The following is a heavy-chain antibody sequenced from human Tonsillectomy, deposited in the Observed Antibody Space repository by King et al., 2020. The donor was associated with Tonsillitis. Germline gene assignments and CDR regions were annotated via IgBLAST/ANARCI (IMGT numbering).Heavy chain of an antibody. V-gene: IGHV4-31*03. CDR3: ARNRDYGDYVDF. CDR2: MYHSGPT. J-gene: IGHJ4*02. CDR1: GHSLTSGGYV. Sequence: QLQESGPGLVGPSQPLSLICSVSGHSLTSGGYVWSWIRQHPDKGLEWIGSMYHSGPTYPTPSRRSRLFMSVDTSKNQYSRRLTSGTAADTAVYYCARNRDYGDYVDFWGQGTLVAVSS. D-gene: IGHD4-17*01.